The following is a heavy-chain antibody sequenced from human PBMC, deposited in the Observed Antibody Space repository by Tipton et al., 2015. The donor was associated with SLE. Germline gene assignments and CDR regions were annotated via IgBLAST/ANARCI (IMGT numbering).Heavy chain of an antibody. Sequence: LRPSCAVYGGSFSGYYWSWIRQPPGKGLEWIGEINHSGSTHYNPSLKSRVTISLGTSKNQFSLKLSSVTAADTAVYYCARACGSGHQVAFDIWGQGTMVTVSS. J-gene: IGHJ3*02. CDR3: ARACGSGHQVAFDI. V-gene: IGHV4-34*01. D-gene: IGHD2-15*01. CDR2: INHSGST. CDR1: GGSFSGYY.